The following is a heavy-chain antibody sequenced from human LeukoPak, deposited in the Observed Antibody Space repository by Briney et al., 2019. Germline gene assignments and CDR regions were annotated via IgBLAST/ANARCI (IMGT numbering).Heavy chain of an antibody. CDR2: IYYSGIS. V-gene: IGHV4-59*08. D-gene: IGHD6-13*01. J-gene: IGHJ4*02. CDR3: ARQIGVLAAAYDY. CDR1: GGSISSYY. Sequence: SETLSLTCTVSGGSISSYYWSWIRQPPGKGLEWIAYIYYSGISHYNPSLRSRLTISVDTSKNQFSLKLGSVTAADTAFYYCARQIGVLAAAYDYWGQGALVTVSS.